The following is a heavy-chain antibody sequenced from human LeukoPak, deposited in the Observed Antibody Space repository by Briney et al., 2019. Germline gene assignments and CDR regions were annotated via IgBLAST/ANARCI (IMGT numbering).Heavy chain of an antibody. CDR1: GFTISSYS. Sequence: GGSLRLSCAASGFTISSYSMNWVRQAPGKGLEWVSFISSSSSYIYYADSVKGRFTVSRDNAKNSLYLQMNSLRAEDTAVYYCTTYMVDIWGQGTMVTVSS. V-gene: IGHV3-21*03. CDR2: ISSSSSYI. CDR3: TTYMVDI. D-gene: IGHD2-8*01. J-gene: IGHJ3*02.